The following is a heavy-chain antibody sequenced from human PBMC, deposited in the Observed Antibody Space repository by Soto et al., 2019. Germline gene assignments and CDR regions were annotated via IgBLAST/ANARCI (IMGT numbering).Heavy chain of an antibody. D-gene: IGHD2-2*01. CDR1: GGSISSSY. Sequence: SETLSLTCTVSGGSISSSYWSWIRQPPGKGLEWIGYIYDSGSTYYNSSLKSRVTMSVDTSKNQFSLKLSSVTAADTAVYYCARQLIYWRQEPRVTFSS. V-gene: IGHV4-59*08. J-gene: IGHJ4*02. CDR2: IYDSGST. CDR3: ARQLIY.